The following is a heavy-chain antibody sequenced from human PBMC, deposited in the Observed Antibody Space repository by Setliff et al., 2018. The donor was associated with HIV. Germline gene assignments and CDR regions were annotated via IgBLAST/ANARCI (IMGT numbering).Heavy chain of an antibody. CDR2: IHFSGGT. V-gene: IGHV4-31*03. D-gene: IGHD3-22*01. CDR1: GGSISTSGTY. J-gene: IGHJ4*03. Sequence: TLSLTCTVSGGSISTSGTYWSWIRQHPGRGLEWIGYIHFSGGTYYNPSLPSLESRVTISVDTSKNQFSLMLKSVTAADTAVYFCARDLSGYTFDYWGHGTLVTVSS. CDR3: ARDLSGYTFDY.